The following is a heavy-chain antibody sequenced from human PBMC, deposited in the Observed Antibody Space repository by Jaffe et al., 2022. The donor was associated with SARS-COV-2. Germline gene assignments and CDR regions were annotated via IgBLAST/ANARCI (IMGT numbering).Heavy chain of an antibody. CDR2: IYPGDSDT. D-gene: IGHD3-10*02. CDR3: ARHESVRSVGSDY. CDR1: GYSFSTYW. Sequence: EVQLVQSGAEVKKPGESLKISCKGSGYSFSTYWIGWVRQMPGKGLEWMGIIYPGDSDTTYSPSFQGQVTISADKSISTAYLQWNSLKASDTAMYYCARHESVRSVGSDYWGQGTLVTVSS. V-gene: IGHV5-51*01. J-gene: IGHJ4*02.